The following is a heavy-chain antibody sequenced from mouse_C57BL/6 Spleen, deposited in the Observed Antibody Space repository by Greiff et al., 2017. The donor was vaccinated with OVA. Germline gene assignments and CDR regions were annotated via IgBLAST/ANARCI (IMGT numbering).Heavy chain of an antibody. J-gene: IGHJ3*01. CDR3: TTYYGLRFAY. CDR2: IDPEDGDI. Sequence: VHVKQSGEELVRPGASVKLSCTASGFNIKDYYMHWVKQRPEQGLEWIGRIDPEDGDIEYAAKFQGKATMTADTSSNTAYLQLSSLTSEDTAVYYCTTYYGLRFAYWGQGTLVTVSA. V-gene: IGHV14-1*01. CDR1: GFNIKDYY. D-gene: IGHD2-1*01.